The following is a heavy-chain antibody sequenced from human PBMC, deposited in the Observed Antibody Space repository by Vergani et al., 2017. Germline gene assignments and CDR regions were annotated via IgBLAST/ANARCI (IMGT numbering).Heavy chain of an antibody. V-gene: IGHV1-18*01. Sequence: QVQLVQSGAEVKKPGASVKVSCKASGYTFTSYGISWVRQAPGQGLEWMGWISAYNGNTNYAQKLQGRVTMTTDTSTSTAYMELSRLRSDDTAVYYCARDQAPVDYYYIWGSYRYCYFDYWGQGTLVTVSS. CDR2: ISAYNGNT. CDR3: ARDQAPVDYYYIWGSYRYCYFDY. J-gene: IGHJ4*02. D-gene: IGHD3-16*02. CDR1: GYTFTSYG.